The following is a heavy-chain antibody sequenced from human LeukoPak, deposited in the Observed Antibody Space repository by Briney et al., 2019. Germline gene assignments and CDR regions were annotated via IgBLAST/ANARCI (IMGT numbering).Heavy chain of an antibody. Sequence: GGSLRLSCAASGFTFSSYGMHWVRQAPGKGLEWVAVVWSDGSKKYSADSVKGRITISRDDSKNTPYLQMNSLRAEDTAVYYCARGVGYYDSSGTIDFWDQGTLVTVSS. D-gene: IGHD3-22*01. CDR2: VWSDGSKK. CDR1: GFTFSSYG. CDR3: ARGVGYYDSSGTIDF. V-gene: IGHV3-33*01. J-gene: IGHJ4*02.